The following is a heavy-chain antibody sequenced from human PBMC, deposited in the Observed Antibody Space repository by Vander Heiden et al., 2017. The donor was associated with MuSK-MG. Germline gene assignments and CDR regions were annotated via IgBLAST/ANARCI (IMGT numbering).Heavy chain of an antibody. Sequence: VQLVASGRGLVKPGGSLRLSCPASGFTCSSYSMNWVRQAPGKGLEWVSSISSSSSHIYYADAVKGRFTISRDNAKNSMYLQMNRMRAEDTAVYYCGRGVGAGFDAFDIWGQGTMVTVSS. CDR3: GRGVGAGFDAFDI. V-gene: IGHV3-21*01. J-gene: IGHJ3*02. CDR1: GFTCSSYS. CDR2: ISSSSSHI. D-gene: IGHD2-2*01.